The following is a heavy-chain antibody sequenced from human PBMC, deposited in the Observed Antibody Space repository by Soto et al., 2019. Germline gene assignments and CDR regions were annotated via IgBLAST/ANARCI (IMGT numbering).Heavy chain of an antibody. CDR2: IVVGSGNT. D-gene: IGHD4-17*01. CDR1: GFTFTSSA. CDR3: AAESPMTTVTTNAFDI. J-gene: IGHJ3*02. Sequence: ASVKVSCKASGFTFTSSAVQWVRQARGQRLEWIGWIVVGSGNTNYAQKFQERVTITRDMSTSTAYMELSSLRSEDTAVYYCAAESPMTTVTTNAFDIWGQGTMVTDS. V-gene: IGHV1-58*01.